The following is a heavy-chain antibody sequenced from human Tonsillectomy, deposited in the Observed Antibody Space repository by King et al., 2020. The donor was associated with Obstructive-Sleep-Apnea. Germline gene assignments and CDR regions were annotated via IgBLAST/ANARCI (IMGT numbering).Heavy chain of an antibody. CDR2: INSDGRST. J-gene: IGHJ1*01. CDR3: ARDGARDCSEGSCPPH. V-gene: IGHV3-74*01. CDR1: GLTFISYW. D-gene: IGHD2-15*01. Sequence: VQLVESGGGLVQPGGSLRLSCEASGLTFISYWMHWVRHAPGKGLVWVSRINSDGRSTSYADSVKGRFTISRDNAKKTLYLQMNSLRAEDTAVYYCARDGARDCSEGSCPPHWGQGTLVTVSS.